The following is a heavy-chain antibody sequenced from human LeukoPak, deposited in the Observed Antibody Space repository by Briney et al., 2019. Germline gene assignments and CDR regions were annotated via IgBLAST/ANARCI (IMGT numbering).Heavy chain of an antibody. CDR2: IYSGGST. CDR3: ARVPGSEVGATTGNYYYYMDV. D-gene: IGHD1-26*01. CDR1: GFTVSSNY. Sequence: GGSLRLSCAASGFTVSSNYMSWVRQAPGKGLEWVSVIYSGGSTYYADSVKGRFTISRDNAKNSLYLQMNSPRAEDTALYYCARVPGSEVGATTGNYYYYMDVWGKGTTATVSS. V-gene: IGHV3-53*01. J-gene: IGHJ6*03.